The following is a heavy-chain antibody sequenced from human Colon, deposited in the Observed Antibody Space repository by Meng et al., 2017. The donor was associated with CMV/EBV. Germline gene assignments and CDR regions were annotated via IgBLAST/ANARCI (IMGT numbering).Heavy chain of an antibody. D-gene: IGHD6-13*01. J-gene: IGHJ4*02. CDR3: ASILFAAAAGGWGGY. CDR2: INHSGST. Sequence: QVQLKQWGAGLLKPSETLSLTCAVYGGSFSGYYWSWIRQPPGKGLEWIGEINHSGSTNYNPSLKSRVTISVDTSKNQFSLKLSSVTAADTAVYYCASILFAAAAGGWGGYWGQGTLVTVSS. V-gene: IGHV4-34*01. CDR1: GGSFSGYY.